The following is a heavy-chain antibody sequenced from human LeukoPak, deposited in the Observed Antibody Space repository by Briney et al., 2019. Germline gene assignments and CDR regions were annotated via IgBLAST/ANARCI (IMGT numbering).Heavy chain of an antibody. V-gene: IGHV4-38-2*02. CDR1: GYSIRSGYY. CDR3: ARVTTSAAAGIWYFDL. D-gene: IGHD6-13*01. Sequence: SETLSLTCTVSGYSIRSGYYWSWIRQPPGKGLEWIGTIYHRGSTYYNPSLKSRVTISIDTSKNQFSLKLNSVSAADTAVYYCARVTTSAAAGIWYFDLWGRGTLVTVSS. CDR2: IYHRGST. J-gene: IGHJ2*01.